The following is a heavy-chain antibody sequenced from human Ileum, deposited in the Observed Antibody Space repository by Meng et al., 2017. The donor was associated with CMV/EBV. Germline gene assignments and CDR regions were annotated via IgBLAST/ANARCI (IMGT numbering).Heavy chain of an antibody. Sequence: VSGASLSSGGYYWSWIRQHPGKGLELIGYIYYSGNGKTYYNPSLQSRLTISVDTSKNQFSLKLTSVTAADTAIYYCARATLAKPFDYWGQGTLVTVSS. J-gene: IGHJ4*02. V-gene: IGHV4-31*02. CDR1: GASLSSGGYY. D-gene: IGHD1-1*01. CDR2: IYYSGNGKT. CDR3: ARATLAKPFDY.